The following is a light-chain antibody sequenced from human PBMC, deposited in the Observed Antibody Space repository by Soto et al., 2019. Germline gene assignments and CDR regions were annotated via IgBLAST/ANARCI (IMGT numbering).Light chain of an antibody. CDR3: AAWDDSLNGGV. CDR1: NSNIGSNT. V-gene: IGLV1-44*01. Sequence: QSVLTQPPSASGTPGQRVTISCSGSNSNIGSNTVSWYQQLPGTAPKLLIYNNNQRPSGVPDRFSGSKSGTSASLSISGLQSGDEADYYCAAWDDSLNGGVFGTGTKVTVL. J-gene: IGLJ1*01. CDR2: NNN.